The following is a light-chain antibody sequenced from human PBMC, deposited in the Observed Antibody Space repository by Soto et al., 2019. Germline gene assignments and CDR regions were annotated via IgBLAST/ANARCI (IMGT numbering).Light chain of an antibody. CDR2: GAS. CDR3: QHYGSSWT. V-gene: IGKV3-20*01. J-gene: IGKJ1*01. Sequence: EIVLTQSPGTLSLSPGERATLSCRASQSVSSSYLAWYQQKPGQAPRLLIYGASSRATGIPDRFSGSGSGTDFTLTISRLEPEDFAVYYCQHYGSSWTFGQGTKVKSN. CDR1: QSVSSSY.